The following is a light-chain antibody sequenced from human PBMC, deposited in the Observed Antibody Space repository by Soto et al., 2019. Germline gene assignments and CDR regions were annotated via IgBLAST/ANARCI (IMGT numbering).Light chain of an antibody. CDR1: QSVSGN. V-gene: IGKV3D-15*01. CDR2: GAS. CDR3: QQYNNWPPWT. Sequence: EIVMTQSPATLSVSPGERVALSCRASQSVSGNLAWYQQKPGQAPRLLIYGASNRATGIPARFSGSGSGTEFTLTISSLQSEDFAIYYCQQYNNWPPWTFGQGTKVEI. J-gene: IGKJ1*01.